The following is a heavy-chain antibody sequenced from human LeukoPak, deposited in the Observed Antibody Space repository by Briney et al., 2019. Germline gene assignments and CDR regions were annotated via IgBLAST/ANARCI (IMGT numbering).Heavy chain of an antibody. J-gene: IGHJ6*02. CDR2: LRQGGSEK. Sequence: AGGSLRLSCAASGFTFSTFWMSWVRQAPGKGLEFVASLRQGGSEKYIVDSMKGRFTISGDNAKNSLYLQMNSLRAEDTALYYCAKVDETHYYYYGMDVWGQGTTVTVSS. CDR1: GFTFSTFW. CDR3: AKVDETHYYYYGMDV. V-gene: IGHV3-7*03.